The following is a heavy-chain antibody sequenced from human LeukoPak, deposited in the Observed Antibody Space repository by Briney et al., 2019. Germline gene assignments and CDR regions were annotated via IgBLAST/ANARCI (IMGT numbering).Heavy chain of an antibody. V-gene: IGHV1-18*01. CDR2: ISAYNGDT. CDR1: GYTFRSYG. CDR3: ARAGMAIGWSLDL. Sequence: ASVKVSCKASGYTFRSYGLSWVRQAPGQGLEWLGWISAYNGDTGYEQNFQGRVTLTTDTSTTTAYMELTNLRSDDTAVYYCARAGMAIGWSLDLWGRGTLVTVSS. D-gene: IGHD2-21*01. J-gene: IGHJ2*01.